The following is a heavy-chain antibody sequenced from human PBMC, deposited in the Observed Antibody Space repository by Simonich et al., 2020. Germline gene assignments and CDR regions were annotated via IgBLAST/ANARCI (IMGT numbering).Heavy chain of an antibody. CDR3: TKGLTGDTNY. J-gene: IGHJ4*02. CDR2: IRSKANSYAT. V-gene: IGHV3-73*01. Sequence: GGSLKLSCAASGFTFSGSAMHWVRQASGKGLEWVGRIRSKANSYATAYAASVKGRFTISRDDSKNTLYLQMNSLKTEDTAVYYCTKGLTGDTNYWGQGTLVTVSS. CDR1: GFTFSGSA. D-gene: IGHD7-27*01.